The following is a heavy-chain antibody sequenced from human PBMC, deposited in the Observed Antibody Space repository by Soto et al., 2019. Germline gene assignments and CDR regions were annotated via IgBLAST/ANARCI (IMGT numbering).Heavy chain of an antibody. CDR1: GGSISSYY. D-gene: IGHD3-10*01. V-gene: IGHV4-59*01. CDR2: IYYSGST. J-gene: IGHJ5*02. Sequence: SETLSLTCTVSGGSISSYYWSWIRQPPGKGLEWIGYIYYSGSTNYNPSLKSRVTISVDTSKNQFSLKLSSVTAADTAVYYCARLTITMVRGNWFDPWGQGTLVTVSS. CDR3: ARLTITMVRGNWFDP.